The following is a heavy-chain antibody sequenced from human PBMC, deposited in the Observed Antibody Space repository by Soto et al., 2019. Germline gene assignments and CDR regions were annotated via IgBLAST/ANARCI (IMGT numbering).Heavy chain of an antibody. J-gene: IGHJ4*02. CDR2: MYYSGTT. D-gene: IGHD1-26*01. CDR1: GFSIRSGYY. CDR3: ARGWYRDVYTGGYFDY. V-gene: IGHV4-38-2*01. Sequence: SETLSLTCAVSGFSIRSGYYWGWIRQPPGKGLEWIASMYYSGTTYYNPSLKSRVGISVDASKNQLSLQLRAVTAADTAVYYCARGWYRDVYTGGYFDYWGQGALVTVSS.